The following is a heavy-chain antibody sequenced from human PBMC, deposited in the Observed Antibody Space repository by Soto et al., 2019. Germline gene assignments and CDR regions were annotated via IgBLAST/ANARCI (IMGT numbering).Heavy chain of an antibody. V-gene: IGHV1-69*15. CDR2: TTPTYPTT. D-gene: IGHD5-18*01. CDR3: ARIPRYSFPTSDDLDS. J-gene: IGHJ4*02. Sequence: GASVKGSCKASGATFYTYSFSWVRQAAGEGLQWMRSTTPTYPTTTNPKKFHGRLTVTADGSTNTAHMELNSLPSEDTAVYYCARIPRYSFPTSDDLDSWGQGTLVTVSS. CDR1: GATFYTYS.